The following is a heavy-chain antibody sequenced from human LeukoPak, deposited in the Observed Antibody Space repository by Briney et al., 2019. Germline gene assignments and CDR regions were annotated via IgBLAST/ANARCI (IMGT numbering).Heavy chain of an antibody. CDR2: INAGNGNT. V-gene: IGHV1-3*03. Sequence: ASVKVSCKASGYTFTSYAMHWVRQAPGQRLEWMGWINAGNGNTKYSQEFQGRVTITRDTSASTAYMDLSSLRSEDMAVYYCARDRDYSNNLDYWGQGTLVTVSS. J-gene: IGHJ4*02. CDR3: ARDRDYSNNLDY. CDR1: GYTFTSYA. D-gene: IGHD4-11*01.